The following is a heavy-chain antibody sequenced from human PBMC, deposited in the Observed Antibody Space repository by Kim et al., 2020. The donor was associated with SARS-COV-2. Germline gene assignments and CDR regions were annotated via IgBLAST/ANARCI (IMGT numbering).Heavy chain of an antibody. J-gene: IGHJ5*02. D-gene: IGHD6-19*01. CDR2: IKSKTDGGTT. CDR1: GLTFSNAW. V-gene: IGHV3-15*01. Sequence: GGSLRLSCAASGLTFSNAWMSWVRQAPGKGLEWVGRIKSKTDGGTTDYAAPVKGRFTISSDDSKNTLYLQMNSLKTEDTAVYYCTTEIEQWLGGGSDPWGQGTLVTLSS. CDR3: TTEIEQWLGGGSDP.